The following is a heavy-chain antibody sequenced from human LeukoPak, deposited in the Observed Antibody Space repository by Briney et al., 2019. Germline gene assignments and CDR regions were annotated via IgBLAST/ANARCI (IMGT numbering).Heavy chain of an antibody. CDR3: ARGRSYYGSGSYYIF. CDR1: GGSFSGYY. D-gene: IGHD3-10*01. Sequence: SETLSLTCAVYGGSFSGYYWSWIRQPPGKGPEWIGEINHSGSTNYNPSLKSRVTISVDTSKNQFSLKLSSVTAADTAVYYCARGRSYYGSGSYYIFWGQGTLVTVSS. CDR2: INHSGST. V-gene: IGHV4-34*01. J-gene: IGHJ4*02.